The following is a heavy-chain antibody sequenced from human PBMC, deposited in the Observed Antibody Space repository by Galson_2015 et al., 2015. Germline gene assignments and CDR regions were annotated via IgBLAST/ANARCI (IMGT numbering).Heavy chain of an antibody. CDR2: IYPGDSDT. J-gene: IGHJ4*02. Sequence: CKGSGYSFTSYWIGWVRQMPGKGLEWMGIIYPGDSDTRYSPSFQGQVTISADKSISTAYLQWSSLKASDTAMYYCARRLGYSSGWYKGVDYWGQGTLVTVSS. D-gene: IGHD6-19*01. CDR3: ARRLGYSSGWYKGVDY. CDR1: GYSFTSYW. V-gene: IGHV5-51*01.